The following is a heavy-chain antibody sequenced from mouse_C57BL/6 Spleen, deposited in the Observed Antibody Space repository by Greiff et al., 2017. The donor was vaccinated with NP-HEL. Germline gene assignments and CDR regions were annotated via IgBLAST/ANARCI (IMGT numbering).Heavy chain of an antibody. CDR1: GFNIKDDY. Sequence: VQLKQSGAELVRPGASVKLSCTASGFNIKDDYMHWVKQRPEQGLEWIGWIDPENGDTEYASKFQGKATITADTSSNTAYLQLSSLTSEDTAVYYCTTPYDYFYGGQGTTLTVSS. CDR2: IDPENGDT. J-gene: IGHJ2*01. D-gene: IGHD2-4*01. V-gene: IGHV14-4*01. CDR3: TTPYDYFY.